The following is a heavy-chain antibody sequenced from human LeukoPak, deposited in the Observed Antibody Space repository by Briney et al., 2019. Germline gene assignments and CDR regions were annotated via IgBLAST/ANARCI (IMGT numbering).Heavy chain of an antibody. Sequence: SETLSLTCAVYGGSFSGYYWSWIRQPPGKGLEWIGEINHSGSTYYNPSLKSRVTISVDTSKNQFSLKLSSVTTADTAVYYCARKTRRWLQYYYYGMDVWGQGTTVTVSS. J-gene: IGHJ6*02. V-gene: IGHV4-34*01. D-gene: IGHD5-24*01. CDR2: INHSGST. CDR3: ARKTRRWLQYYYYGMDV. CDR1: GGSFSGYY.